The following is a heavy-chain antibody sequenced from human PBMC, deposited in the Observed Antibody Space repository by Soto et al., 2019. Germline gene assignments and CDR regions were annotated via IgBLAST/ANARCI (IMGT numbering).Heavy chain of an antibody. V-gene: IGHV4-38-2*02. CDR2: IYHSGTT. CDR1: GDSISSGYY. D-gene: IGHD6-13*01. CDR3: VRESAASGPNWFDT. J-gene: IGHJ5*02. Sequence: PSETLSLTCAVSGDSISSGYYWAWIRQPPGKELEWIGSIYHSGTTYYHPSLKSRVTISVDTSENQFSLKLRSVTAADTAVYYYVRESAASGPNWFDTWGPGTLVTVSS.